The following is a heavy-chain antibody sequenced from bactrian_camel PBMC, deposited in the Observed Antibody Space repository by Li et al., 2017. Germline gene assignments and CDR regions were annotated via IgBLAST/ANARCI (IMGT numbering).Heavy chain of an antibody. J-gene: IGHJ4*01. V-gene: IGHV3S53*01. CDR3: HALCGPWIETRY. CDR2: ISGSGTE. CDR1: GLTFSACT. Sequence: HVQLVESGGASVQAGGSLRLSCAVSGLTFSACTMGWYRQVPEKEREMVARISGSGTEEYADAVKGRFIVSRDILSRLVYLQMNSLKPEDTAMYFCHALCGPWIETRYWGRGTQVTVS. D-gene: IGHD3*01.